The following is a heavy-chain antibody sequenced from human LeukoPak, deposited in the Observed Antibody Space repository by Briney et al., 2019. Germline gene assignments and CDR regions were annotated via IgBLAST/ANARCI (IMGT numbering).Heavy chain of an antibody. CDR1: GGSFSGYY. J-gene: IGHJ4*02. Sequence: SETLSLTCAVYGGSFSGYYWSWIRQPPGKGLEWIGEINHSGSTNYNPSLKSRVTISVDTSKNQFSLKLSSVTAAGTAVYYCATVVGVNGGGYWGQGTLVTVSS. V-gene: IGHV4-34*01. CDR3: ATVVGVNGGGY. D-gene: IGHD2-15*01. CDR2: INHSGST.